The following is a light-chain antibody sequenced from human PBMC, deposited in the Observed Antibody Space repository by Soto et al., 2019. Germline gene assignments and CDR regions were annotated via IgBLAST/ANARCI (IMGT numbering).Light chain of an antibody. CDR2: GNS. Sequence: QSVLTQPPSVSGAPGQRVTISCTGSSSNIGAGYDVHWYQQLPGTAPKLLIYGNSNRPSGAPDRFSGSKSGTSASLAITGLQAEDEADYYCQSYDSSLSDSMVFGTGTKLTVL. CDR1: SSNIGAGYD. V-gene: IGLV1-40*01. J-gene: IGLJ1*01. CDR3: QSYDSSLSDSMV.